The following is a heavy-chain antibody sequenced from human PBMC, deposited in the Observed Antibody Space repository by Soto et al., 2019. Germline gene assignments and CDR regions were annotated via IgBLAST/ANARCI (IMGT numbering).Heavy chain of an antibody. D-gene: IGHD6-19*01. CDR2: IKQDGSEK. CDR1: GFTFSSYW. Sequence: EVQLVESGGGLVQPGGSLRLSCAASGFTFSSYWMSWVRQAPGKGLEWVANIKQDGSEKYYVDSVKGRFTISRDNAKNSLYLQMNSLRAEDTAVYYCAKAGSGWFHYYYYYGMDVWGQGTTVTVSS. CDR3: AKAGSGWFHYYYYYGMDV. J-gene: IGHJ6*02. V-gene: IGHV3-7*01.